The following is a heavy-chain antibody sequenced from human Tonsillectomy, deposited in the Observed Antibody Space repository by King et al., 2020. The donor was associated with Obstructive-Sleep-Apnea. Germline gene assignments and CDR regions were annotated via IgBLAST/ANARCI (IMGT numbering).Heavy chain of an antibody. CDR3: ARGWGLIWFGGGDMDV. CDR2: IKQDGSEK. V-gene: IGHV3-7*03. D-gene: IGHD3-10*01. J-gene: IGHJ6*02. CDR1: GFTFSTYW. Sequence: EVQLVESGGGLVQPGGSLRLSCAASGFTFSTYWMTWVRQAPGKGLEWVANIKQDGSEKYYVDSVKGRFTISRGNANNSLYLQMNSLRAEDTAVYYCARGWGLIWFGGGDMDVWGQGTTVTVSS.